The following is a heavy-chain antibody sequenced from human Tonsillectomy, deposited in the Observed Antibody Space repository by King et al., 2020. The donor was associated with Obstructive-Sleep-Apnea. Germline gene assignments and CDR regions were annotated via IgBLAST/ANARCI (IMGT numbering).Heavy chain of an antibody. CDR3: AKGRDYGPSGSDY. CDR1: GFTFNSYG. Sequence: VQLVESGGGVVQPGRSLRLSCAASGFTFNSYGMHWVRQAPGKGLEWGAVISSDGNNNYYADSVKGRFTISRDNSKNTLSLQMNSVRTDDTAVYYCAKGRDYGPSGSDYWGQGTLVTVSS. J-gene: IGHJ4*02. CDR2: ISSDGNNN. D-gene: IGHD4-17*01. V-gene: IGHV3-30*18.